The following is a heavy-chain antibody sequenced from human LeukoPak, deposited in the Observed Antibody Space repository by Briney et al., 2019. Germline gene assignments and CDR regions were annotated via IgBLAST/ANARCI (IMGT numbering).Heavy chain of an antibody. Sequence: SETLSLTCTVSGGSISSGTYYWSWIRQHPGKGLEWIGYIYYSGSTNYNPSLKSRVTISVDTSKNQFSLKLSSVTAADTAVYYCARAVTGYSFDYWGQGTLVTVSS. CDR2: IYYSGST. D-gene: IGHD5-12*01. CDR1: GGSISSGTYY. J-gene: IGHJ4*02. V-gene: IGHV4-61*01. CDR3: ARAVTGYSFDY.